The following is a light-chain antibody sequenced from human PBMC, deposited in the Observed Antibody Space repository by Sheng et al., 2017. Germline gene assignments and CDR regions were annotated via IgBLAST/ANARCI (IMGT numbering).Light chain of an antibody. CDR1: SSNVGRDN. J-gene: IGLJ1*01. CDR3: AAWDNRLGAYI. Sequence: QSVLAQPPSVSGPPGQRVTLSCSGSSSNVGRDNVYWYQQFPGMAPKLLISHDHQRPSGVPARFSASKSGTSASLAISGLRSEDEADYYCAAWDNRLGAYIFGTGTKVTV. CDR2: HDH. V-gene: IGLV1-47*02.